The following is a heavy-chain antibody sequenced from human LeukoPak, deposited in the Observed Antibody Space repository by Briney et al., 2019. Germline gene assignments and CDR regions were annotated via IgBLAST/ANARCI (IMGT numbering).Heavy chain of an antibody. J-gene: IGHJ4*02. CDR2: IYTSGST. V-gene: IGHV4-61*02. Sequence: SETLSLTCTVSGGSISSGSYYWGWIRQPAGKGLEWIGRIYTSGSTNNPSLKSRVTISADTSKNQFSLKLSSVTAADTAVYYCARVNIQLWIDYWGQGTLVTVSS. CDR1: GGSISSGSYY. CDR3: ARVNIQLWIDY. D-gene: IGHD5-18*01.